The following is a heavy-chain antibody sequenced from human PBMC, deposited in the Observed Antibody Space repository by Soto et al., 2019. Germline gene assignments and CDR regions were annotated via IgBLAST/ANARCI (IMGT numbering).Heavy chain of an antibody. CDR2: IYYSGST. CDR3: ARTVRGVIITLAYYYGMDV. V-gene: IGHV4-39*01. J-gene: IGHJ6*02. CDR1: GGSISSSSYY. D-gene: IGHD3-10*01. Sequence: PSETLSLTCTVSGGSISSSSYYWGWILQPPGKGLEWIGSIYYSGSTYYNPSLKSRVTISVDTSKNQFSLKLSSVTAADTAVYYCARTVRGVIITLAYYYGMDVWGQGTTVTVSS.